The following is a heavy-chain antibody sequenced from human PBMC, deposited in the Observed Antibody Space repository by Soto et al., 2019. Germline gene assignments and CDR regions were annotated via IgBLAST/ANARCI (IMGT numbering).Heavy chain of an antibody. CDR3: ARSSPHSGYYAPCEY. CDR2: IYYSGST. Sequence: PSETLSLTCTVSGGSISSSSYYWGWIRQPPGKGLEWIGSIYYSGSTYYNPSLKSRVTISVDTSKNQFSLKLSSVTAADTAVYYCARSSPHSGYYAPCEYWGQGTLVTVSS. D-gene: IGHD3-22*01. J-gene: IGHJ4*02. CDR1: GGSISSSSYY. V-gene: IGHV4-39*01.